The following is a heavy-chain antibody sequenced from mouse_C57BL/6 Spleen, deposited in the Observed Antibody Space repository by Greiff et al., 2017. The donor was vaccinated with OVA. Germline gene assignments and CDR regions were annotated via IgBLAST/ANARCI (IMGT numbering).Heavy chain of an antibody. V-gene: IGHV1-55*01. J-gene: IGHJ1*03. Sequence: VQLQQPGAELVKPGASVKMSCKASGYTFTSYWITWVKQRPGQGLEWIGDIYPGSGSTNYNEKFKSKATLTVDTSSSTAYMQLSSLTSEDSAVYYCARPYYGSSYWYCDVWGTGTTVTVSS. CDR3: ARPYYGSSYWYCDV. CDR1: GYTFTSYW. D-gene: IGHD1-1*01. CDR2: IYPGSGST.